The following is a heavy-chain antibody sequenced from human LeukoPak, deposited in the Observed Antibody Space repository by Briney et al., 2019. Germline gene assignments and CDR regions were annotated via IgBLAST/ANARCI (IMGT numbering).Heavy chain of an antibody. V-gene: IGHV1-69*04. D-gene: IGHD6-25*01. CDR1: GGTLSNYA. CDR3: AREGEAEAAAGLYGLDV. Sequence: ASVKVSCKASGGTLSNYAISWVRQAPGQGLEWMGRIIPFLDTSTYARKFQGRLIFTADKSTNIAYMELSSLRFQDTAVYYCAREGEAEAAAGLYGLDVWGQGTTVTVSS. J-gene: IGHJ6*02. CDR2: IIPFLDTS.